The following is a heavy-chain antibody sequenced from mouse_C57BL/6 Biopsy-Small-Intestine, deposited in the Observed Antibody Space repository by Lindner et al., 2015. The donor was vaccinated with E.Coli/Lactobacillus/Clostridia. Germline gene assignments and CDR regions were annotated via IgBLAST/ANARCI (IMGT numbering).Heavy chain of an antibody. D-gene: IGHD1-3*01. CDR3: TTESGYYAMDY. J-gene: IGHJ4*01. CDR2: IDPEDGET. V-gene: IGHV14-2*01. Sequence: VQLQESGAELVKPGASVKLSCTASGFNIKDYYTHWVKQRTEQGLEWIGGIDPEDGETECAPKFQDKATITTDTSSNTAYLQLSSLTSEDTAVYYCTTESGYYAMDYWGQGTSVTVSS. CDR1: GFNIKDYY.